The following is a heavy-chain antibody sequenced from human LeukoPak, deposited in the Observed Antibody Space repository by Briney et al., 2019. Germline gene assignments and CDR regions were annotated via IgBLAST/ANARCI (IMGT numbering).Heavy chain of an antibody. CDR3: ARDSSSEGPLDY. CDR2: IRSKANNYAT. CDR1: GFTFSASA. J-gene: IGHJ4*02. V-gene: IGHV3-73*01. Sequence: AGGSLRLTCAASGFTFSASAVHWVRQASGKGLGWIGRIRSKANNYATAYTDPLKGRFTVSRDDSKNTAYLQMNSLKTEDSAVYFCARDSSSEGPLDYWGQGTLVTVSS. D-gene: IGHD6-6*01.